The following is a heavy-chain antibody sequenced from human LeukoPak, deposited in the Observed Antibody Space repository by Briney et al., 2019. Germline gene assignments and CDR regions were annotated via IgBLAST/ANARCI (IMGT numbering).Heavy chain of an antibody. V-gene: IGHV4-39*01. Sequence: PSETLSPTCTVSGGSISSTPYYWAWIRQPPGKGLEWIGSISYSGSPYYTPSLKSRVTISVDPSKNQFSLKMSSVTAADTAVYHCGTFEGATWGQVTLVTVSS. CDR1: GGSISSTPYY. CDR2: ISYSGSP. J-gene: IGHJ5*02. CDR3: GTFEGAT. D-gene: IGHD4/OR15-4a*01.